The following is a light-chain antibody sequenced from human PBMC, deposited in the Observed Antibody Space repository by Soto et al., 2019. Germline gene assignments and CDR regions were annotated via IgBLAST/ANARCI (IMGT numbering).Light chain of an antibody. J-gene: IGKJ4*02. CDR3: QQYDTTPLT. CDR1: QSVSSF. Sequence: GVTKSPTTLTLSPGESATLSCSADQSVSSFLGWYQQKLGRAPRLLIHDTSNRATGVPARFSGSGSGTDFILTISSLQPEDFAFYYCQQYDTTPLTFGEGTKVDIK. V-gene: IGKV3-11*01. CDR2: DTS.